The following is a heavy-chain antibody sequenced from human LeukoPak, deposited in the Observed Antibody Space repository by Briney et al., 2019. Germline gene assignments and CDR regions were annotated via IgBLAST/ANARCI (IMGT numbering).Heavy chain of an antibody. CDR3: ARDKGGYYEFFDY. CDR1: GGTFSSYA. Sequence: GASVKVSCKASGGTFSSYAISGVRQAPGQGLEWMGGIIPIFGTANYAQRFQGRVTITADESTSTAYMELSSLRSEDTAVHYCARDKGGYYEFFDYWGQGTLVTVSS. V-gene: IGHV1-69*01. CDR2: IIPIFGTA. D-gene: IGHD3-22*01. J-gene: IGHJ4*02.